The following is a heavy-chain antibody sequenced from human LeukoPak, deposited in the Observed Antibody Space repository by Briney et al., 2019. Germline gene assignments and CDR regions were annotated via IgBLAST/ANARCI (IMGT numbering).Heavy chain of an antibody. V-gene: IGHV3-21*01. CDR1: GFIFSTYS. CDR2: ISDSNSYI. J-gene: IGHJ5*02. Sequence: GGSLRLSCAASGFIFSTYSMNWVRQAPGKGLEWVSFISDSNSYIYYADSVKGRFTISRDNAKNSLYLQMNSLRAEDTAVYYCARAVALWHSSSSGWSWFDPWGQGTLVTVSS. CDR3: ARAVALWHSSSSGWSWFDP. D-gene: IGHD6-6*01.